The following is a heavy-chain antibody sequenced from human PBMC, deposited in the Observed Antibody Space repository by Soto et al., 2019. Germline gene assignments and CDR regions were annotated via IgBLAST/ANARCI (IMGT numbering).Heavy chain of an antibody. D-gene: IGHD3-3*01. CDR2: MNPNSGNT. J-gene: IGHJ6*02. CDR3: ATASYYDFSSAYPPSGYGMDV. Sequence: ASVKVSCKASGYTFTSYDINWVRQATGQGLEWMGWMNPNSGNTGYAQKFQGRVTMTRNTSISTAYMELSSLRSEDTAVYYCATASYYDFSSAYPPSGYGMDVWGQGTTVTVSS. CDR1: GYTFTSYD. V-gene: IGHV1-8*01.